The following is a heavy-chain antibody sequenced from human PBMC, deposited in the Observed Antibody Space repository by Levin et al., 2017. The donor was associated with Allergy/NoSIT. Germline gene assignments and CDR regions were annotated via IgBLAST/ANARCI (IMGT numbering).Heavy chain of an antibody. CDR1: GFTFSSYG. D-gene: IGHD2-2*01. Sequence: GGSLRLSCAASGFTFSSYGMHWVRQAPGKGLEWVAVIWYDGSNKYYADSVKGRFTISRDNSKNTLYLQMNSLRAEDTAVYYCARDALLGYCSSTSCYSNYYYYYMDVWGKGTTVTVSS. CDR3: ARDALLGYCSSTSCYSNYYYYYMDV. J-gene: IGHJ6*03. CDR2: IWYDGSNK. V-gene: IGHV3-33*01.